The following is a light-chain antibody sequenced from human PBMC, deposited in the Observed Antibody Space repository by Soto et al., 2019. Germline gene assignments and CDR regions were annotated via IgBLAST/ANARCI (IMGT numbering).Light chain of an antibody. CDR2: GVS. V-gene: IGKV1-12*02. J-gene: IGKJ3*01. CDR3: QQANSFPFP. Sequence: DIQMTQSPSSVSASLGDRVTITCRASQIIGSWLAWYQQKPGRAPTLRFYGVSSLQSGVPSRLRGSGSGTDFTITIPSLQAEASATYYCQQANSFPFPFGPGTKVDIK. CDR1: QIIGSW.